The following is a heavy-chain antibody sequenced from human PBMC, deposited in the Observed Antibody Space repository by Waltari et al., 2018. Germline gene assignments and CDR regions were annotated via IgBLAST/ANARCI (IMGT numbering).Heavy chain of an antibody. CDR3: ARDEGQWLEYFQY. Sequence: QVPLPASGPGLVKPSETLSLTCTVSSGSIRNNYWSWIRQSAGKGLEWIGRIHSTGSATYSPSLKSRVTLSVDTSKNQFSLELDSVTAADTAMYYCARDEGQWLEYFQYWGQGTLVTVSS. J-gene: IGHJ1*01. CDR1: SGSIRNNY. D-gene: IGHD6-19*01. CDR2: IHSTGSA. V-gene: IGHV4-4*07.